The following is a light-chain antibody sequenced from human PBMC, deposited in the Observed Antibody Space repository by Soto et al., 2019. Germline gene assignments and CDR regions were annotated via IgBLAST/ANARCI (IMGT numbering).Light chain of an antibody. Sequence: DIQMPQSPSTLSASVGDRVTITCRASQSISSWLAWYQQKPVKAPKLLIYKASSLEIGVPSRFSGRGSGTYFTLNISSLQPDAFATYYCQQYNSYSGYTFGQGTKLEI. CDR1: QSISSW. V-gene: IGKV1-5*03. CDR2: KAS. J-gene: IGKJ2*01. CDR3: QQYNSYSGYT.